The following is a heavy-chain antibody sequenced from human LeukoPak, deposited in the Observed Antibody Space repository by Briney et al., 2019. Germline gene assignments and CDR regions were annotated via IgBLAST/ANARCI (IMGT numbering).Heavy chain of an antibody. V-gene: IGHV3-48*01. Sequence: GGSLRLSCAASGFTFSSFGMNWVRQAPGKGLEWVSYISSSTSTIYYADSVKGRFTISRDNAKNSLYLQMNSLRAEDTAVYYCAGEGYSGFSVWGQGTTVTVSS. CDR3: AGEGYSGFSV. D-gene: IGHD5-12*01. J-gene: IGHJ6*02. CDR1: GFTFSSFG. CDR2: ISSSTSTI.